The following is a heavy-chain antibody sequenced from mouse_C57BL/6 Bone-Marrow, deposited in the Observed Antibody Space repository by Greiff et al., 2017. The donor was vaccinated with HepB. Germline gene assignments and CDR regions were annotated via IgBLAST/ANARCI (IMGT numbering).Heavy chain of an antibody. CDR2: IFPGSGST. J-gene: IGHJ3*01. CDR1: GYSFTSYY. Sequence: VKLMESGPELVKPGASVKISCKASGYSFTSYYIHWVKQRPGQGLEWIGWIFPGSGSTYYNEKFKGKATLTVDKSSSTAYMLLSSLTSEDSAVYFCARFSYDYDEGFAYWGQGTLVTVSA. D-gene: IGHD2-4*01. V-gene: IGHV1-75*01. CDR3: ARFSYDYDEGFAY.